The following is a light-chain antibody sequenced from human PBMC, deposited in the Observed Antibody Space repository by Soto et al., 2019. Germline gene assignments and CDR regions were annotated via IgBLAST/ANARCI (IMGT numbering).Light chain of an antibody. CDR2: KAS. Sequence: DIQMTQSPSTLSGSVGDSVPITCRASQTISSWLAWYQQKPGKAPKLLIYKASTLKSGVPSRFSGSGSGTEFTLTISSLQPDDFATYYCQHYNSYSEAVGQGTKVDIK. V-gene: IGKV1-5*03. CDR3: QHYNSYSEA. J-gene: IGKJ1*01. CDR1: QTISSW.